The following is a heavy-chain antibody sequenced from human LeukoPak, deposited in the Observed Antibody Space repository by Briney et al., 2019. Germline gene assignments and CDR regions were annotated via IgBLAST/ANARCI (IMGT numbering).Heavy chain of an antibody. CDR1: GGSISRNY. J-gene: IGHJ4*02. CDR3: ARHAGSWYYFDY. Sequence: SETLSLTCNVSGGSISRNYWSWIRQPPGKGLEWIGYIYYSGTTDYNPTLKSRVTMSVDTSENQSSLRLNSVTAADTAVYYCARHAGSWYYFDYWGQGSLVTVSS. V-gene: IGHV4-59*08. D-gene: IGHD6-13*01. CDR2: IYYSGTT.